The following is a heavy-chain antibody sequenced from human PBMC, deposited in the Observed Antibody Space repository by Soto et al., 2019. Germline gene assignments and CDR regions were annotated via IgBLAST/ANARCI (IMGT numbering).Heavy chain of an antibody. CDR1: GFTFSSYA. CDR3: AKEGGYTYYDFWSGPDY. D-gene: IGHD3-3*01. V-gene: IGHV3-23*01. J-gene: IGHJ4*02. Sequence: GGSLRLSCAASGFTFSSYAMSWVRQAPGKGLEWVSAISGSGGSTYYADSVKGRFTISRDNSKNTLYLQMNSLRAEDTAVYYCAKEGGYTYYDFWSGPDYWGQGTLVTVSS. CDR2: ISGSGGST.